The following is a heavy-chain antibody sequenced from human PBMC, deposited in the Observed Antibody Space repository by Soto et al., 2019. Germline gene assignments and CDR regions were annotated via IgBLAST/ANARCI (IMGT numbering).Heavy chain of an antibody. J-gene: IGHJ6*01. V-gene: IGHV3-9*01. CDR3: AKDLYGDPSFYYYGMDV. D-gene: IGHD4-17*01. Sequence: EVQLVESGGGLVQPGRSLRLACAASGFTFDDYAMHWVRQAPGKGLEWVSGINWKSGSRGYADSVKGRFTISRDNAKKSLYLQMNSLRPEDTALYYCAKDLYGDPSFYYYGMDVW. CDR1: GFTFDDYA. CDR2: INWKSGSR.